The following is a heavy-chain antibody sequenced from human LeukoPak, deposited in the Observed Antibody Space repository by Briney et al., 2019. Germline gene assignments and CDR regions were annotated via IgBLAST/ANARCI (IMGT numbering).Heavy chain of an antibody. CDR2: INSDGRST. CDR3: ARDWATRRYDYYYYGMDV. CDR1: GFTFSSYW. D-gene: IGHD3-16*02. V-gene: IGHV3-74*01. Sequence: PGGSLRLSCTASGFTFSSYWMHWVRQAPGKGLVWVSRINSDGRSTSYADSVRGRFTISRDNAKNTLYLQMNSLRAEDTAVYYCARDWATRRYDYYYYGMDVWGQGTTVTVSS. J-gene: IGHJ6*02.